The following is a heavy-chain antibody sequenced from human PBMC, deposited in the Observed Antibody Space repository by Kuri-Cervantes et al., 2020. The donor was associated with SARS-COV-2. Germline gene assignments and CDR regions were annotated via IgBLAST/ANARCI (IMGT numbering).Heavy chain of an antibody. Sequence: ETLSLTCAASGFTFDDYGMSWVRQAPGKGLEWVSGINWNGVRTGYTDSVKGRFTISRDNAKNFLYLQMNSLRAEDTAFYYCARAGTSGSYLGYWGQGTLVTVSS. V-gene: IGHV3-20*04. CDR2: INWNGVRT. CDR3: ARAGTSGSYLGY. D-gene: IGHD1-26*01. CDR1: GFTFDDYG. J-gene: IGHJ4*02.